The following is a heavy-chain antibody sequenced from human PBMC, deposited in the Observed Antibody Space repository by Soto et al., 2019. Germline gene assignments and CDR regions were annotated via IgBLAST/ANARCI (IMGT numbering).Heavy chain of an antibody. CDR3: AGGDGHNSRY. CDR2: IYHSGST. J-gene: IGHJ4*02. D-gene: IGHD1-1*01. Sequence: QLQLQESGSGLVKPSQTLSLTCAVSGGSISSGGYSWSWIRQPPGKGLEWIGYIYHSGSTYYNPTHKGRVPTSGDRSRNQFSLKLSSVTAADTAVYYCAGGDGHNSRYWGQGTLVTVSS. CDR1: GGSISSGGYS. V-gene: IGHV4-30-2*01.